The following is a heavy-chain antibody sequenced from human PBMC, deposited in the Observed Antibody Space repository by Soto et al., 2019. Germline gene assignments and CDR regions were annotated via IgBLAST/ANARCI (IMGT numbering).Heavy chain of an antibody. Sequence: GGALSHSGSAAGVPFTYYSLHLVRQAPGKGLEWVAIISNDGSDIDYADSVKGRFTISRDNSNNMLHLEMNSLRMEDSAVYYCARDPRWRELLLDYLGQRTLVT. CDR2: ISNDGSDI. D-gene: IGHD3-10*01. CDR3: ARDPRWRELLLDY. V-gene: IGHV3-30-3*01. CDR1: GVPFTYYS. J-gene: IGHJ4*02.